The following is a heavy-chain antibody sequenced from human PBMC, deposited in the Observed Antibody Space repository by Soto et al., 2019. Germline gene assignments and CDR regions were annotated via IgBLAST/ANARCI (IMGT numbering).Heavy chain of an antibody. CDR1: GGSVSSGSYY. J-gene: IGHJ4*02. CDR3: ARVLTGTTFYFDY. CDR2: IYYSGST. Sequence: SETLSLTCTVSGGSVSSGSYYWSWIRQPPGKGLEWIGYIYYSGSTNYNPSLKSRVTISVDTSKNQFSLKLSSVTAADTAGYYCARVLTGTTFYFDYWGQGTLVTVSS. V-gene: IGHV4-61*01. D-gene: IGHD1-7*01.